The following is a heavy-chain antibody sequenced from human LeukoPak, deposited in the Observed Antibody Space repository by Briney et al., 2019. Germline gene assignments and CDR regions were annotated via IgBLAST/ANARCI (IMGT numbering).Heavy chain of an antibody. Sequence: GESLKISCKGSGYSFPNYWIGWVRQMPGKGLEWIGIVYPATSDTTYSPSFQGQVTVSADKSSSTAYLQWSSLKASDTAIYYCARPKTLGGYNYEFEFWGQGTLVTVSS. CDR2: VYPATSDT. CDR1: GYSFPNYW. J-gene: IGHJ4*02. V-gene: IGHV5-51*01. CDR3: ARPKTLGGYNYEFEF. D-gene: IGHD5-18*01.